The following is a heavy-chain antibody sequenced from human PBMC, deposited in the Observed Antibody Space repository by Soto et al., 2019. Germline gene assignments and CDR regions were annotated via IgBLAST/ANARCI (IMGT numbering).Heavy chain of an antibody. J-gene: IGHJ6*02. CDR2: IYYSGST. V-gene: IGHV4-61*01. Sequence: QVQLQESGPGLVKPSETLSLTCTVSGGSVSSGSYYWSWIRQPPGKGLEWIGYIYYSGSTNYNPYLKSRVTISVDTSKNQCSLKLSSVTAADTAVYYCASVTRTCISTSCYRYYYGMDVWGQGTTVTVSS. D-gene: IGHD2-2*02. CDR3: ASVTRTCISTSCYRYYYGMDV. CDR1: GGSVSSGSYY.